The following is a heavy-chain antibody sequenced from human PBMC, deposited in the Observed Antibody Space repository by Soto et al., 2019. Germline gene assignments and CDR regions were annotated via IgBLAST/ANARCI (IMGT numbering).Heavy chain of an antibody. CDR1: GFTFNNYA. CDR2: MDGSGTYT. Sequence: EVQLLESGGGMVQPGGSLRLSCAASGFTFNNYAMSWVRQAPGKGLEWVSAMDGSGTYTYYTDSVKGRITISRDNSKNTVFLQMNSVRAEETAVYYCAKEIAAVGAGVFDIWGQGTMVTVSS. J-gene: IGHJ3*02. D-gene: IGHD6-13*01. CDR3: AKEIAAVGAGVFDI. V-gene: IGHV3-23*01.